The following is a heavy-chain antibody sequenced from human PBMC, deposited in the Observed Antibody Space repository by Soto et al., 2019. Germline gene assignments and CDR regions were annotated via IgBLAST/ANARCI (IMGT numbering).Heavy chain of an antibody. V-gene: IGHV3-23*01. Sequence: GGSLRLSCTASGFTFGDYAMGWVRQAPGKGLEWVSAISGSGGSTYYADSVKGRSTISRDNSKNTLYLQMNSLRAEDTAVYYCAKDSSSWYLDIDYWGQGTLVTVSS. CDR2: ISGSGGST. CDR3: AKDSSSWYLDIDY. D-gene: IGHD6-13*01. CDR1: GFTFGDYA. J-gene: IGHJ4*02.